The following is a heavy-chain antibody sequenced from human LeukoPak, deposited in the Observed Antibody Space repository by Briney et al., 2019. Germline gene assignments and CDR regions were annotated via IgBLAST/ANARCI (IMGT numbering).Heavy chain of an antibody. CDR3: ARYYYDSSGYRPAEYFQD. J-gene: IGHJ1*01. CDR2: VNSDGSST. CDR1: GFTFSSYW. Sequence: GGSLRLSCAASGFTFSSYWMHWVRQAPGKGLVWVSRVNSDGSSTSYADSVKGRFTISRDNAENTLYLQMNSLRAEDTAVYYCARYYYDSSGYRPAEYFQDWGQGNLVTVSS. D-gene: IGHD3-22*01. V-gene: IGHV3-74*01.